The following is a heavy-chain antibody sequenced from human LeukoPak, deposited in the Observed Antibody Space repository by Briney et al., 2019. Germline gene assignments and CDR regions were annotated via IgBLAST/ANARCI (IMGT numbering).Heavy chain of an antibody. CDR3: ARDWYPGGKTDY. Sequence: GGSLRLSCAASGFTVSSNYMSWVRQAPGRGLEWVSVIYSGGSTYYADSVKGRFTISRDNSKNTLYLQMNRLRAEDTAVYYCARDWYPGGKTDYWGQGTLVTVSS. V-gene: IGHV3-53*01. CDR2: IYSGGST. D-gene: IGHD1-26*01. J-gene: IGHJ4*02. CDR1: GFTVSSNY.